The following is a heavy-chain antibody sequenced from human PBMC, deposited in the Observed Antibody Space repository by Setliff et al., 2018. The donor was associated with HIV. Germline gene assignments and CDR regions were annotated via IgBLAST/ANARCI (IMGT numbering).Heavy chain of an antibody. CDR1: GGSISSYY. CDR3: ARVISSWSAYYIDY. J-gene: IGHJ4*02. Sequence: SETLSLTCTVSGGSISSYYWSWIRQPLGKGLEWIGYIYYSGSTNYNPSLKSRVTISVDTSKNQFSLKLSSVTAADTAVYYCARVISSWSAYYIDYWGQGTLVTVSS. D-gene: IGHD3-3*01. CDR2: IYYSGST. V-gene: IGHV4-59*01.